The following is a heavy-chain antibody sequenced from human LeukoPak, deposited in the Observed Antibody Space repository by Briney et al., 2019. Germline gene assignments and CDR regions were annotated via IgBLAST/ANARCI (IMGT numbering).Heavy chain of an antibody. V-gene: IGHV3-15*07. Sequence: GGSLRLSCAASGFTFSNAWMNWVRQAPGKGLEWVGRVKSKTDGGTTDYAAPVKGRFTISGDDSKNMLYLQMNSLKAEDTAVYYCASMGYYYDSSGYYCYWGQGTLVTVSS. D-gene: IGHD3-22*01. CDR1: GFTFSNAW. CDR2: VKSKTDGGTT. J-gene: IGHJ4*02. CDR3: ASMGYYYDSSGYYCY.